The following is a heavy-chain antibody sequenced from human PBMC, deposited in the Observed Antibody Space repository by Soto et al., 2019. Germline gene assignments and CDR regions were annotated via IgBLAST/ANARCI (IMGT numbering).Heavy chain of an antibody. CDR1: GFAFSSHA. CDR2: ITAGGYST. V-gene: IGHV3-23*01. Sequence: GSLRLSCAVSGFAFSSHAMSWVRQAPGKGLEWVSSITAGGYSTYYADYVKGRFAISRDNSKNTLYLQKNSLKVEDTAVYYCGKSAPSSSSGYQYYFDYWGQGTLVTVSS. J-gene: IGHJ4*02. D-gene: IGHD3-22*01. CDR3: GKSAPSSSSGYQYYFDY.